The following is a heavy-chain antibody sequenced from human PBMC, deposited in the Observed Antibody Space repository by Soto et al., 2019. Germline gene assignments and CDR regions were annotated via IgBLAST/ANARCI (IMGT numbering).Heavy chain of an antibody. D-gene: IGHD6-13*01. Sequence: PSETLSLTCTVSGGSISSGGYYWSWIRQHPGKGLEWIGYIYYSGSTYYNPSLKSRVTISVDTSKNQFSLKLSSVTAADTAVYYCARAGYSSPIDYWGQGTLVTVSS. J-gene: IGHJ4*02. CDR2: IYYSGST. V-gene: IGHV4-31*03. CDR1: GGSISSGGYY. CDR3: ARAGYSSPIDY.